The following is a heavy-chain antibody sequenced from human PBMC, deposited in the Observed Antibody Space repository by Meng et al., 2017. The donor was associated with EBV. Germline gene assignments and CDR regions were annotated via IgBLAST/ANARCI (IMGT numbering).Heavy chain of an antibody. J-gene: IGHJ4*02. D-gene: IGHD6-13*01. V-gene: IGHV1-69*06. CDR3: ARAEIAAAGRLDY. Sequence: QVELVNVGGDVKKPGSSVKVSCKASGGTFSSYAIRWVRQAPGQGLEWMGGIIPIFGTANYAQKFQGRVTITADKSTSTAYMELSSLRSEDTAVYYCARAEIAAAGRLDYWGQGTLVTVSS. CDR1: GGTFSSYA. CDR2: IIPIFGTA.